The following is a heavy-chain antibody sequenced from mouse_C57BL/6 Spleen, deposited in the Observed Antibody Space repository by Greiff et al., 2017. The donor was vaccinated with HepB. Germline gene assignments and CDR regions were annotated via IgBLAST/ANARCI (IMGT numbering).Heavy chain of an antibody. CDR2: ISYDGSN. Sequence: EVKLVESGPGLVKPSQSLSLTCSVTGYSITSGYYWNWIRQFPGNKLEWMGYISYDGSNNYNPSLKNRISITRDTSKNQFFLKLNSVTTEDTATYYCAREEDYDPAWFAYWGQGTLVTVSA. J-gene: IGHJ3*01. V-gene: IGHV3-6*01. CDR3: AREEDYDPAWFAY. D-gene: IGHD2-4*01. CDR1: GYSITSGYY.